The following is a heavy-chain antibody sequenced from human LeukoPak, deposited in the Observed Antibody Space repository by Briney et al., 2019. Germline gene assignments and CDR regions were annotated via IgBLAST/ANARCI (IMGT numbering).Heavy chain of an antibody. Sequence: GGSLRLSCAASGFTLDDYSLHWLRQAPGKGLEWVSGISWNSGSIGYADSVKGRFTISRDNAKNSLYLQMNSLRAEDTALYYCAKDNTRRSTNFHYYYYIDFWGKGTTVIVSS. J-gene: IGHJ6*03. CDR3: AKDNTRRSTNFHYYYYIDF. D-gene: IGHD2/OR15-2a*01. CDR1: GFTLDDYS. CDR2: ISWNSGSI. V-gene: IGHV3-9*01.